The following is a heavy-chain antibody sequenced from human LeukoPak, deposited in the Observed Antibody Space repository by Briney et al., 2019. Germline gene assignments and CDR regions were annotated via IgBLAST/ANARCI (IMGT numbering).Heavy chain of an antibody. CDR3: ARFSRITWGDWGDAFDI. CDR1: GGSFSDYF. J-gene: IGHJ3*02. D-gene: IGHD2-21*02. Sequence: PSGTLSLTCSVYGGSFSDYFWSWIRQSPGKGLEWIGDIDDGGNTNYNPSLMSRVIVSMEKSKKQFSLVMRSVAAADTAVYYCARFSRITWGDWGDAFDIWGQGTTVIVSS. CDR2: IDDGGNT. V-gene: IGHV4-34*01.